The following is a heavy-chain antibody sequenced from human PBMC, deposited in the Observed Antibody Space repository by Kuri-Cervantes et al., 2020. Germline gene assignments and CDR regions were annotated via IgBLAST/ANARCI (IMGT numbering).Heavy chain of an antibody. V-gene: IGHV1-69*05. Sequence: SVKVSCKASGGTFSSYAISWVRQAPGQGLEWMGGIIPIFGTANYAQKFQGRVTMTRNTSISTAYMELSSLRSEDTAVYYCARGMGENYYDSSGYYDYWGQGTLVTVSS. CDR2: IIPIFGTA. CDR1: GGTFSSYA. CDR3: ARGMGENYYDSSGYYDY. D-gene: IGHD3-22*01. J-gene: IGHJ4*02.